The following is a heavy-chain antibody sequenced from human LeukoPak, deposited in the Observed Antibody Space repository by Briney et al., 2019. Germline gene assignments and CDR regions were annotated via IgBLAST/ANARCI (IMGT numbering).Heavy chain of an antibody. CDR1: GFTFSSYA. J-gene: IGHJ4*02. CDR3: AIDRIRWYGSASYPFDS. V-gene: IGHV3-23*01. CDR2: ISGSGGST. D-gene: IGHD3-10*01. Sequence: GGSLRLSCAASGFTFSSYAMSWVRQAPGKGLEWVSAISGSGGSTYYADSVKGRFTISRDNSKKTLYLQMNRLRAEDTALYYFAIDRIRWYGSASYPFDSWGQGTLVTVSS.